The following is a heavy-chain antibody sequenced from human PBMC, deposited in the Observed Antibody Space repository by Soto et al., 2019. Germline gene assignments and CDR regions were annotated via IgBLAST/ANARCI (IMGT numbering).Heavy chain of an antibody. D-gene: IGHD1-26*01. Sequence: QVQLVESGGGVVQPGRSLRLSCAASGFTFSSYGMHWVRQAPGKGLDWVAVISYDGSNRYYADSVKGRFTISRDNSKNTLFLQMNSLRAEDTAVYYCAKPWRGGGELPYYAMDVWGQGTTVTVSS. J-gene: IGHJ6*02. CDR2: ISYDGSNR. V-gene: IGHV3-30*18. CDR3: AKPWRGGGELPYYAMDV. CDR1: GFTFSSYG.